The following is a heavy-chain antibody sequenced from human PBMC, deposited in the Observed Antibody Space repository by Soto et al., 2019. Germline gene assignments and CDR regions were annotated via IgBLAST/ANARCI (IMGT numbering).Heavy chain of an antibody. D-gene: IGHD3-16*01. CDR1: GFDFSNTW. CDR2: INSDGSSK. J-gene: IGHJ4*02. Sequence: GGSLRLSCATSGFDFSNTWIHWVRQVPGKGLVWVSRINSDGSSKIYADSVKGRFTISRDNAKNTVYLQMSSLSVEDTAVYYCAKDWFYTIDSWGQGTPVTVS. V-gene: IGHV3-74*01. CDR3: AKDWFYTIDS.